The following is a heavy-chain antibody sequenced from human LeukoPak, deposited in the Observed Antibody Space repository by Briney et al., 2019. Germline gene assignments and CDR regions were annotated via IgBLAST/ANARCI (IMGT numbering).Heavy chain of an antibody. CDR3: ANPRYDSSGYYYVD. Sequence: ASVKVSCKASGYAFTDYTMHWLRQAPGQRLDWMGWINGGSGNTKYSPEFQGRVTITRDTSASTAYMELSSLRSEDTAVYYCANPRYDSSGYYYVDWGQGTLVTVSS. CDR2: INGGSGNT. D-gene: IGHD3-22*01. J-gene: IGHJ4*02. CDR1: GYAFTDYT. V-gene: IGHV1-3*01.